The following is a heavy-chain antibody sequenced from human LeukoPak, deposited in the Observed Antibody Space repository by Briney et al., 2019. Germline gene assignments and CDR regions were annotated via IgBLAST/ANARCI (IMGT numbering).Heavy chain of an antibody. CDR3: ARGEYSGGYYYFAY. CDR1: GDTFTSYD. Sequence: ASVKVSCKASGDTFTSYDTNWVRQAPGQGLEWTGWMNPNTANTGYAQKFQGRVTITRNTSISTSYMELNSLRSEDTAVYYCARGEYSGGYYYFAYWGQGTLVTVSS. CDR2: MNPNTANT. D-gene: IGHD1-26*01. J-gene: IGHJ4*02. V-gene: IGHV1-8*01.